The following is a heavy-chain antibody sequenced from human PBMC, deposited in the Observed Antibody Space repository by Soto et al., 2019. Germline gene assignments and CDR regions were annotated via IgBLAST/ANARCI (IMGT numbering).Heavy chain of an antibody. J-gene: IGHJ4*02. V-gene: IGHV3-23*01. Sequence: EVQLLESGGHLVQPGGSLRLSCAASGFAFSSYAMSWVRQAPGKGLEWVSTISGGGDVTYYADSVKGRFTLSRDNSKNPLYLQLNSLRAEDTAVYYCAKGLYASGWFWDYWGQGTLVTVSS. CDR1: GFAFSSYA. CDR3: AKGLYASGWFWDY. D-gene: IGHD6-19*01. CDR2: ISGGGDVT.